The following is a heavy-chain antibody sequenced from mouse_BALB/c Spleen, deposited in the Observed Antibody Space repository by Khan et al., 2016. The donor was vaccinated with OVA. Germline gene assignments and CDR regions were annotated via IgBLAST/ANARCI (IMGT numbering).Heavy chain of an antibody. V-gene: IGHV1S41*01. D-gene: IGHD1-1*01. Sequence: DLVKPGASVKLSCKASGYTFTSYWINWIKQRPGQGLEWIGRIGPGSSNAYYNEMFKDKATLTVDTSSNTAYLQLSSLSSEDSAVYFWRRGDYCVKISYAMDYWGQGTSVTVSA. CDR1: GYTFTSYW. CDR3: RRGDYCVKISYAMDY. J-gene: IGHJ4*01. CDR2: IGPGSSNA.